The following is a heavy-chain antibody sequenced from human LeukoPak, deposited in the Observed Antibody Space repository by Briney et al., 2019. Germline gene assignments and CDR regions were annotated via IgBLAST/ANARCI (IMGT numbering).Heavy chain of an antibody. CDR2: ISGSGGST. J-gene: IGHJ4*02. CDR3: AKDLSSGWYYFDY. V-gene: IGHV3-23*01. CDR1: GFTFSNYA. D-gene: IGHD6-19*01. Sequence: GGSLRLSCVVSGFTFSNYAMSWVRQAPGKGLEWVSTISGSGGSTYYADSVKGRFTISRDNSKNTLYLQMNSLRAEDTAVYYCAKDLSSGWYYFDYWGQGTLVTVSS.